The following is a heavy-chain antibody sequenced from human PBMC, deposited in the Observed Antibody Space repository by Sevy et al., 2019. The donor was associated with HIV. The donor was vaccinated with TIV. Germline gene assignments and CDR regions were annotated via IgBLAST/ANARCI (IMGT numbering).Heavy chain of an antibody. D-gene: IGHD1-1*01. CDR3: AKDAWRSLDN. J-gene: IGHJ3*01. V-gene: IGHV3-7*01. CDR2: LNQGGSEK. CDR1: GFTFSAYW. Sequence: GGCLRLSCAASGFTFSAYWMAWVRQVPGKGLEWVAKLNQGGSEKYPVDSVKGRFTISRDNAKNSLYLQMNSVRVEDRGIYYCAKDAWRSLDNWGRGTMVTVSS.